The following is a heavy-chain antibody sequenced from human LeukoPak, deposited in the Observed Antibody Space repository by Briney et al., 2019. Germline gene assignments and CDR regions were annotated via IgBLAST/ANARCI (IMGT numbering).Heavy chain of an antibody. J-gene: IGHJ4*02. Sequence: GVSLRLSCAASGFIFNTYAMSWVRQAPGKGLEWVSTIRGSGESTHYADSVQGRFTISRDNSLYTVYLQMDSLRGDDTAVYYCAKDRISYTTSPGELSHWGQGTLVIVSS. CDR2: IRGSGEST. CDR3: AKDRISYTTSPGELSH. V-gene: IGHV3-23*01. CDR1: GFIFNTYA. D-gene: IGHD3-10*01.